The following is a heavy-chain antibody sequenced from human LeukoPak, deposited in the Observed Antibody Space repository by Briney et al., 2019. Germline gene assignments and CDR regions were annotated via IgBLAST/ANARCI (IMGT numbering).Heavy chain of an antibody. Sequence: GGSLRLSCAASGFTFSSYSMNWVRQAPGKGLEWVSSISSSSSYIYYADSVKGRFTISRDNAKNSLYLQMNSLRAEDTAVYYCAKSYGSGLHGDYYGMDVWGQGTTVTVS. CDR3: AKSYGSGLHGDYYGMDV. J-gene: IGHJ6*02. CDR1: GFTFSSYS. CDR2: ISSSSSYI. V-gene: IGHV3-21*01. D-gene: IGHD3-10*01.